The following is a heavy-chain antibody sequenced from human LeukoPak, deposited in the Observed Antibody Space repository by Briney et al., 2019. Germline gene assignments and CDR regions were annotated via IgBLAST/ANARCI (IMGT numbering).Heavy chain of an antibody. CDR3: ARQSTGRFDP. J-gene: IGHJ5*02. CDR2: IYYSGST. Sequence: PSETLSLTCAVYGGSFSGYYRSWIRQPPGKGLEWIGSIYYSGSTYYNPSLKSRVTISVDTSKNQFSLKLSSVTAADTAVYYCARQSTGRFDPWGQGTLVTVSS. CDR1: GGSFSGYY. V-gene: IGHV4-34*01. D-gene: IGHD2-2*01.